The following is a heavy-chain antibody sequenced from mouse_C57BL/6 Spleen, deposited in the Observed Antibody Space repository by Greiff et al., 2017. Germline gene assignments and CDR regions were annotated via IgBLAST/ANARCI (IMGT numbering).Heavy chain of an antibody. CDR3: ARDQQLRPFYFDY. CDR1: GYSITSGYY. V-gene: IGHV3-6*01. D-gene: IGHD3-2*02. CDR2: ISYDGSN. J-gene: IGHJ2*01. Sequence: EVKLMESGPGLVKPSQSLSLTCSVTGYSITSGYYWNWIRQFPGNKLEWMGYISYDGSNNYNPSLKNRISITRDTTKNQFFLKLNSVTTEDTATYYCARDQQLRPFYFDYWGQGTTLTVSS.